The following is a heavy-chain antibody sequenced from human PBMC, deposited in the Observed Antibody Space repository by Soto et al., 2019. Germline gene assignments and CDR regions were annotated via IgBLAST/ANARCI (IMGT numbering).Heavy chain of an antibody. J-gene: IGHJ4*02. V-gene: IGHV3-30*18. Sequence: PGGSLNPSCAASESTFSIYGMHWVGQAPDKGLEGVALISYDGSNQYYADSVKGRFTISRDNSKNTLFLQMNSLRADDTAVYYCAKDQASGQGSFDSWGQRT. CDR3: AKDQASGQGSFDS. CDR1: ESTFSIYG. CDR2: ISYDGSNQ.